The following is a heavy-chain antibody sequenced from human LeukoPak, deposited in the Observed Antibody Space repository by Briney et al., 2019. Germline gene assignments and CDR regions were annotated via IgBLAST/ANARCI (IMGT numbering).Heavy chain of an antibody. CDR3: ARGVVVVAATPTPFDY. CDR1: GGSISSYY. CDR2: IYYSGST. Sequence: SETLSLTCTVSGGSISSYYWSWIRQPPGKGLEWIGYIYYSGSTNYNPSLKSRVTTSVDTSKNQFSLKLSSVTAADTAVYYCARGVVVVAATPTPFDYWGQGTLVTVSS. D-gene: IGHD2-15*01. J-gene: IGHJ4*02. V-gene: IGHV4-59*01.